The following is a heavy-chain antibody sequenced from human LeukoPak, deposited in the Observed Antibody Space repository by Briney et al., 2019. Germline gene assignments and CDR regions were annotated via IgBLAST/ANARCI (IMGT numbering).Heavy chain of an antibody. J-gene: IGHJ6*03. CDR3: ARSVEGYCSGGSCYSYYYYMDV. CDR2: IYYSGST. Sequence: SETLSLTCTVSGGSISSYYWSWIRQPPGKGLEWIWYIYYSGSTTYKSSLKSRVTISVDTSKNQFSLKLSSVTAADTAVYYCARSVEGYCSGGSCYSYYYYMDVWGKGTTVTVSS. D-gene: IGHD2-15*01. CDR1: GGSISSYY. V-gene: IGHV4-59*01.